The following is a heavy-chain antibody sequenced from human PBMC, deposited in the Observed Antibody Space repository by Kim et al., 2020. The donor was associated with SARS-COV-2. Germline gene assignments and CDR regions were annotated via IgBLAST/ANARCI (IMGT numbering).Heavy chain of an antibody. J-gene: IGHJ4*02. CDR2: ILYSGST. CDR3: SRLTVTTIFDS. V-gene: IGHV4-59*01. D-gene: IGHD4-17*01. Sequence: SETLSLTCTVSGGSISSYYFSWIRQPPGKGLEWIGYILYSGSTNYNPSLKSRVTIPADTSKNQSSLKLSPVTPADTAVFYCSRLTVTTIFDSWGQEIRVT. CDR1: GGSISSYY.